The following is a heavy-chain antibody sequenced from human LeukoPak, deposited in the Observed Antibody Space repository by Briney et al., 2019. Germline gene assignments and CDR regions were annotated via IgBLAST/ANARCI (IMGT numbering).Heavy chain of an antibody. CDR3: AKDVKMFRGPMIMRHFDY. CDR1: GFTFTTYG. CDR2: ISFDGSEK. J-gene: IGHJ4*02. Sequence: PGGSLRLSCAVSGFTFTTYGMHWVRQAPGKWLEWVALISFDGSEKYYADSVKGRFTISRDNSKNTLYLQMNSVRVEDTAVYFCAKDVKMFRGPMIMRHFDYWGQGTLVTVSS. V-gene: IGHV3-30*18. D-gene: IGHD3-10*01.